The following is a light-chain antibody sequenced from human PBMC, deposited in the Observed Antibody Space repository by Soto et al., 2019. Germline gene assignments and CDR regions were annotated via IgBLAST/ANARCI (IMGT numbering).Light chain of an antibody. CDR3: QQYYISRT. J-gene: IGKJ1*01. Sequence: EIVMTQSPATLSVSPGERATLSCRASQSVSSNLAWYQQKPGQAPRLLIHGESTRATGTPARFSGSGSGTDFTLTISRLEPEDFAVYYCQQYYISRTFGQGTKVDIK. V-gene: IGKV3-15*01. CDR1: QSVSSN. CDR2: GES.